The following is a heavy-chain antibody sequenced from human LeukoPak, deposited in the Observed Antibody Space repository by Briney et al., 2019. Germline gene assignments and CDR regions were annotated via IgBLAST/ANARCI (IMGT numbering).Heavy chain of an antibody. J-gene: IGHJ1*01. Sequence: SETLSLTCAVYGGSFSGYYWSWIRQPPGKGLEWIGYIYYSGNAYYNPSLKSRVIISVDMSKNQFSLKVNSVTATDTAVYYCARLSWRVCTGSFQHWGQGTLVTVSS. V-gene: IGHV4-30-4*01. CDR2: IYYSGNA. CDR1: GGSFSGYY. CDR3: ARLSWRVCTGSFQH. D-gene: IGHD2-8*02.